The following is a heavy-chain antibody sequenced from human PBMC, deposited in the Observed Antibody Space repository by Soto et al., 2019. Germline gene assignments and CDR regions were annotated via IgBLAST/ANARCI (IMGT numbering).Heavy chain of an antibody. D-gene: IGHD1-26*01. CDR3: ARDQYPYSGSDHAFDI. V-gene: IGHV1-69*13. J-gene: IGHJ3*02. Sequence: SVKVSCKASGCTFSSYAISWVRQAPGQGLEWMGGIIPIFGTANYAQKFQGRVTITADESTSTAYMELSSLRSEDTAVYYCARDQYPYSGSDHAFDIWGQGTMVTVSS. CDR2: IIPIFGTA. CDR1: GCTFSSYA.